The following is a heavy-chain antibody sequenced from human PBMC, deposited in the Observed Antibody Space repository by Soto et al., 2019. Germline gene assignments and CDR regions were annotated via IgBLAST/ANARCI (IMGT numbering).Heavy chain of an antibody. CDR3: ARELAVAGYYYYGMDV. D-gene: IGHD6-19*01. V-gene: IGHV3-30-3*01. CDR1: GFTFSSYA. J-gene: IGHJ6*02. Sequence: GESLKISCAASGFTFSSYAMHWVRQAPGKGLEWVAAISYDGSNKYYADSVKGRFTISRDNSKNTLYLQMNSLRAEDTAVYYCARELAVAGYYYYGMDVWGQGTTVTVSS. CDR2: ISYDGSNK.